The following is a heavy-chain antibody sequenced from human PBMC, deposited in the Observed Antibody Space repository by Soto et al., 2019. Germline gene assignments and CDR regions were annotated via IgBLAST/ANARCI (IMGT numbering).Heavy chain of an antibody. J-gene: IGHJ4*02. Sequence: EVQLLESGGGLVQPGGSLRLSCAASGFTFSSYAMSWVRQAPGKWLEWVSAISGSGGSTYYADSVKGRFTISRDNSKNTLYLQMNSMRAEDTAVYYCAKTVYYDFWSGPSRFDYWGQGTLVSVSS. CDR1: GFTFSSYA. CDR3: AKTVYYDFWSGPSRFDY. V-gene: IGHV3-23*01. CDR2: ISGSGGST. D-gene: IGHD3-3*01.